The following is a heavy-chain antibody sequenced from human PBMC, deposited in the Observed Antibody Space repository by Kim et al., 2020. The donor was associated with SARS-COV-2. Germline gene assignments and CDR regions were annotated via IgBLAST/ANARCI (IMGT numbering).Heavy chain of an antibody. J-gene: IGHJ4*02. CDR3: ARTWIQLLDPYFDY. D-gene: IGHD5-18*01. V-gene: IGHV4-31*02. Sequence: NPSLKRRVTISVDTSKNQFSLKLSSVTAADTAVYYWARTWIQLLDPYFDYWGQGTLVTLSS.